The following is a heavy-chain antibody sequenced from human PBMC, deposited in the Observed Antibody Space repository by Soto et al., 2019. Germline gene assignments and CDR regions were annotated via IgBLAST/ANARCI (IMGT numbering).Heavy chain of an antibody. CDR1: GFTFDDYA. CDR2: ISTRPDTI. D-gene: IGHD3-10*01. V-gene: IGHV3-48*03. J-gene: IGHJ4*02. CDR3: ARERYDSGRPLDY. Sequence: GGSLRLSCAASGFTFDDYAMHWVRQAPGKGLEWVSYISTRPDTIYYADSVKGRFTISRDNTRNSLFLQMNSLRAEDTAVYYCARERYDSGRPLDYWGQGTLVTVSS.